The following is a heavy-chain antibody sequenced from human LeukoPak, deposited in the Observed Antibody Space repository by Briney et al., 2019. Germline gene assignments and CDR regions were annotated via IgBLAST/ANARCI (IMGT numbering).Heavy chain of an antibody. D-gene: IGHD3-10*01. Sequence: GESLQISCKGSGYSFASYWIGWVRQMPGKGLESMGIIYPADSDTTYSPSFEGQVTISADKSIDTVYLQWSSLKASDTATYYCARQSRDGSKTRGYYFDSWGQGTLVTVSS. J-gene: IGHJ4*02. CDR3: ARQSRDGSKTRGYYFDS. V-gene: IGHV5-51*01. CDR1: GYSFASYW. CDR2: IYPADSDT.